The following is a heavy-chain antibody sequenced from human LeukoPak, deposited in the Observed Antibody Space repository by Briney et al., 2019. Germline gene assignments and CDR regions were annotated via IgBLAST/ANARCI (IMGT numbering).Heavy chain of an antibody. J-gene: IGHJ5*02. D-gene: IGHD3-22*01. Sequence: GASVKVSCKASGYTFTSYAMNWVRQAPGQGLEWMGWINTNTGNPTYAQGFTGRFVFSLDTSVSTAYLQISSLKAEDTAVYYCARDHFITMIRSSWFDPWGQGTLVTVSS. CDR1: GYTFTSYA. CDR2: INTNTGNP. V-gene: IGHV7-4-1*02. CDR3: ARDHFITMIRSSWFDP.